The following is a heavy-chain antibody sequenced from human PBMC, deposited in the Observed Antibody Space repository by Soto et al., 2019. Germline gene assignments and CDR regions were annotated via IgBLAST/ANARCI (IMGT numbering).Heavy chain of an antibody. D-gene: IGHD1-1*01. CDR2: ISAHNGNT. V-gene: IGHV1-18*01. J-gene: IGHJ4*02. CDR1: SYTFTTYG. Sequence: QVHLVQSGAEVKRPGASVKVSCKGSSYTFTTYGITWVRQAPGQGLEWVGWISAHNGNTNYAQKLQGRVTVTRDTSTSTAYIELRSLRSDDTAVYYCARGRYGDYWGQGALVTVSS. CDR3: ARGRYGDY.